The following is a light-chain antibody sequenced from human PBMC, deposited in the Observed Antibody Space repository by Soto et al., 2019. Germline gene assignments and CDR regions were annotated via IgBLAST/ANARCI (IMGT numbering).Light chain of an antibody. V-gene: IGKV3-20*01. CDR1: QNVASSF. CDR2: RAS. J-gene: IGKJ1*01. Sequence: EIVLTQSPGTLSLSPGEIATLSCRAGQNVASSFLACYQQKPGQAHRLLIYRASSRATGIPDRFSGGGSGTDFTLTISRLEPEDFAVYYCQQYISSLWTFGQGTKVEIK. CDR3: QQYISSLWT.